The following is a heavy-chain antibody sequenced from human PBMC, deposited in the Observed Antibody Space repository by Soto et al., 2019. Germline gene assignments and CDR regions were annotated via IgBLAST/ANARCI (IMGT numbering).Heavy chain of an antibody. Sequence: QVQLVESGGGVVQPGGSLRLSCAASGFTFSSYGRQWVRQSPGEGLEWVAIMAHDGSDQYYGDSVKGRFTISRANSKNTLSLQMDSLRPEDTAVYYCARSSGGSSYYPPDYWGQGTLVTVSS. J-gene: IGHJ4*02. CDR1: GFTFSSYG. V-gene: IGHV3-30*03. CDR2: MAHDGSDQ. D-gene: IGHD2-15*01. CDR3: ARSSGGSSYYPPDY.